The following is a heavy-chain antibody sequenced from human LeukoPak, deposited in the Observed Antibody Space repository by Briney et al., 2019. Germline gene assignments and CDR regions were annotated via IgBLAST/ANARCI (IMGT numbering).Heavy chain of an antibody. J-gene: IGHJ4*02. Sequence: ASVKVSCKASGYTFTDYYMHWVRQAPGQGLEWMGWINPNSGGTNYAQKFQGRVTMTRDTSISTAYMELSRLRSDDTAVYYCARAKIGMGIFDYWGQGTLVTVSS. CDR1: GYTFTDYY. CDR2: INPNSGGT. V-gene: IGHV1-2*02. D-gene: IGHD5-24*01. CDR3: ARAKIGMGIFDY.